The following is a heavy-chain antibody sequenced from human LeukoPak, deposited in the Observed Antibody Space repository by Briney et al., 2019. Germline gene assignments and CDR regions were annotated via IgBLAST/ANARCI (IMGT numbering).Heavy chain of an antibody. CDR1: GYTFTSYG. CDR3: ARQDVGNYDILTGYMY. Sequence: GASVKVSCKTSGYTFTSYGISWVRQAPGQGLEWMGWISAYNGNTNYAQKLQGRVTMTTDTSTTTAYMELRSLRSDDTAVYYCARQDVGNYDILTGYMYWGQGTLVTVSS. D-gene: IGHD3-9*01. V-gene: IGHV1-18*01. J-gene: IGHJ4*02. CDR2: ISAYNGNT.